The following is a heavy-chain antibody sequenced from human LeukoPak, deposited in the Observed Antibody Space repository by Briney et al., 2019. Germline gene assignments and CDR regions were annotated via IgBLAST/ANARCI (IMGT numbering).Heavy chain of an antibody. D-gene: IGHD3-22*01. CDR2: ISAYNGNT. CDR1: GYTFTSFG. V-gene: IGHV1-18*01. J-gene: IGHJ3*02. CDR3: ARDFGSSGYDALDI. Sequence: VSVKVSCTTYGYTFTSFGISWVRQAPGEGLEWMGWISAYNGNTNYAQKLQGRVTLTTDTSTNTAYMELRSLRSDDTAVYYCARDFGSSGYDALDIWGQGTMVIGSS.